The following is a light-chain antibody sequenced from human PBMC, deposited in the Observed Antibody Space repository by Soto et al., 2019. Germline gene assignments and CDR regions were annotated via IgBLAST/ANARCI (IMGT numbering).Light chain of an antibody. CDR1: QSVSSN. CDR2: GAS. Sequence: EIVMTQSPATLSVSPGERATLSCRASQSVSSNLAWYQQKPGQAPMLIIYGASTRANGIPARFSGSGSGTEFTLTLRSLQSEDFAVYYCQQYNNWHPWTFGQGTKVDIK. J-gene: IGKJ1*01. V-gene: IGKV3-15*01. CDR3: QQYNNWHPWT.